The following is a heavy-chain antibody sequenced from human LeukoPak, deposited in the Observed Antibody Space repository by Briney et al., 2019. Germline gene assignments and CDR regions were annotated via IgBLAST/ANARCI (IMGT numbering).Heavy chain of an antibody. CDR1: GFTFSSYG. CDR2: ISYDGSNK. D-gene: IGHD2-2*01. CDR3: ASYCSSTSCYSPIDY. V-gene: IGHV3-30*03. J-gene: IGHJ4*02. Sequence: GRSLRLSCAASGFTFSSYGMHWVRQAPGKGLEWVAVISYDGSNKYYADSVKGRFTISRDNSKNTLYLQMNSLRAGDTAVYYCASYCSSTSCYSPIDYWGQGTLVTVSS.